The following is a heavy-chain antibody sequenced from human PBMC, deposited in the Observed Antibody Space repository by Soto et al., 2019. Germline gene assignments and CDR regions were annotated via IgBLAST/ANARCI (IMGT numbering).Heavy chain of an antibody. D-gene: IGHD6-19*01. V-gene: IGHV3-30-3*01. Sequence: GGSVRLSCAASGFSFSKYAMHWVRQAPGKGLEWVAVITYDATNEYYADSVKGRFTISRDNSNNTLSLHMSSLRLADTAVYYCERKAVPDFWGQGTLVTVSS. CDR3: ERKAVPDF. CDR1: GFSFSKYA. J-gene: IGHJ4*02. CDR2: ITYDATNE.